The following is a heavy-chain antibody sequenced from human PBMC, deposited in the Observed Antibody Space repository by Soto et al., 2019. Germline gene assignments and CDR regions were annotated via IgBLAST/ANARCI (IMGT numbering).Heavy chain of an antibody. V-gene: IGHV4-39*01. CDR2: IYYSGST. D-gene: IGHD1-26*01. CDR3: ARHSGSYYYGMDV. CDR1: GGSISSSSYY. J-gene: IGHJ6*02. Sequence: KTSETLSLTCTVSGGSISSSSYYWGWIRQPPGKGLEWIGSIYYSGSTYYNPSLKSRVTISVDTSKNQFSLKLSSVTAADTAVYYCARHSGSYYYGMDVWGQGTTVTVSS.